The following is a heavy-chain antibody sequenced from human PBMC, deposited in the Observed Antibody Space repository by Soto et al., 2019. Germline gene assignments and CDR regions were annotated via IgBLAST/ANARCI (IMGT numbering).Heavy chain of an antibody. CDR3: ARAGEVTAIYYYYYGMDV. J-gene: IGHJ6*02. CDR2: IWYDGSNK. V-gene: IGHV3-33*01. D-gene: IGHD4-4*01. Sequence: GGSLRLSCAASGFTFSSYGMHWVRQAPGKGLEWVAVIWYDGSNKYYADSVKGRFTISRDNSKNTLYLQMNSLRAEDTAVYYCARAGEVTAIYYYYYGMDVWGQGTTVTVSS. CDR1: GFTFSSYG.